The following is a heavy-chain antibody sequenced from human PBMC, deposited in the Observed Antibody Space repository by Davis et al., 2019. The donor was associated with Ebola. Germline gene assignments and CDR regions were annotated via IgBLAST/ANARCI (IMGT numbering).Heavy chain of an antibody. CDR3: ARDQFSDYYGMDV. D-gene: IGHD1-26*01. J-gene: IGHJ6*02. CDR2: INSDGSST. V-gene: IGHV3-74*01. Sequence: GESLKISCAASGFTFSSYWMHWVRQAPGKGLVWVSRINSDGSSTSYADSVKGRFTISRDNAKNTLYLQMNSLRAEDTAVYSCARDQFSDYYGMDVWGQGTTVTVSS. CDR1: GFTFSSYW.